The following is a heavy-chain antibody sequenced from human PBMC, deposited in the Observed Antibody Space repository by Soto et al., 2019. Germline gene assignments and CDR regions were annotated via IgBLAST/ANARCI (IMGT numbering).Heavy chain of an antibody. J-gene: IGHJ4*02. CDR2: IYAGTIT. V-gene: IGHV3-53*01. CDR1: GITVSSYY. CDR3: ARIPYDNSGTIFDY. Sequence: GGGLIQPGGSLRLSCAVSGITVSSYYMSWVRQAAGKGLEWVSVIYAGTITYYADSVKGRFTIYRDNSKNTLNLEMNSLRVEDTAVYYCARIPYDNSGTIFDYWGQGTLVTVSS. D-gene: IGHD3-22*01.